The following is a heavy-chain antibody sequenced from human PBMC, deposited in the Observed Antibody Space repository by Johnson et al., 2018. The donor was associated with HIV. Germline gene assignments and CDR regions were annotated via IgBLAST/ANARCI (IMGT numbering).Heavy chain of an antibody. CDR2: IKTKPDGGTT. CDR1: GLTFKNVW. CDR3: TTDYHAVFGGFDI. J-gene: IGHJ3*02. Sequence: VQLVESGGGLVKSGGSLRLSCAASGLTFKNVWMSWVRQAPGKGLEWVGRIKTKPDGGTTDSAAPVTGRFTISRDDSNDTLYLQMSSLKTDDTAVYYCTTDYHAVFGGFDIWGQGTMVTVSS. D-gene: IGHD4-23*01. V-gene: IGHV3-15*01.